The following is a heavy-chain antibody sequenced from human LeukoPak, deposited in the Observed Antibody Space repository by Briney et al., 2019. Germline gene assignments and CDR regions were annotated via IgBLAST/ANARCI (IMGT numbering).Heavy chain of an antibody. CDR2: IYSGGST. Sequence: GGSLRLSCAASGFTVSSNYMSWVRQAPGKGLEWVSVIYSGGSTYYADSVKGRFTISRDNSKNTLYLQMNSLRAEDTAVCYCARGVDFDAFDIWGQGTMVTVSS. J-gene: IGHJ3*02. CDR3: ARGVDFDAFDI. CDR1: GFTVSSNY. V-gene: IGHV3-66*01. D-gene: IGHD2-21*02.